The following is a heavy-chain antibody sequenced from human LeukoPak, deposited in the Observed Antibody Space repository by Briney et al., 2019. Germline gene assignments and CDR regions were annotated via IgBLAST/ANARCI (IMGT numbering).Heavy chain of an antibody. CDR2: ISSSSSYI. CDR3: ARSSGWYHRGPDYYYYYMDV. J-gene: IGHJ6*03. Sequence: GGSPRLSCAASGFTFSSHSMNWVRQAPGKGLEWVSSISSSSSYIYYADSVKGRFTISRDNAKNSLYLQMHSLRAEDTAIYYCARSSGWYHRGPDYYYYYMDVWGTGTTVTVS. CDR1: GFTFSSHS. V-gene: IGHV3-21*01. D-gene: IGHD6-19*01.